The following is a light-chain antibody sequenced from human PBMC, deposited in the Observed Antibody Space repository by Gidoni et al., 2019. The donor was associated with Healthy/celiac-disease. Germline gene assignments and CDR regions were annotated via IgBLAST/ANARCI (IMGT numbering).Light chain of an antibody. CDR1: SSDVGGYNY. J-gene: IGLJ2*01. V-gene: IGLV2-14*01. Sequence: QSALTQPASVSGSPGQSITISCTGTSSDVGGYNYVSWYQQHPGKAPKLMIYDVSNRPSGVSNRFSGSKSGNTASLTLPGLQAEDEADYYCSSYTSSSTVVFGGGTKLTVL. CDR3: SSYTSSSTVV. CDR2: DVS.